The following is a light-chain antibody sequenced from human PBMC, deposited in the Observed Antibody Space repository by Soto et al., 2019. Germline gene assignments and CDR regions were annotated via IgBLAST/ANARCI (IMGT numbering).Light chain of an antibody. V-gene: IGKV3-11*01. CDR2: DAS. Sequence: EIVLTQSPATLSLSPGERATLSCRASQSVSSYLAWYQQKPDQAPRLLIYDASNRATGIPARFSGSGSGTDFTRTISSLEPEDFAVYYCQQRSNWPYTFGQGTKLEIK. J-gene: IGKJ2*01. CDR1: QSVSSY. CDR3: QQRSNWPYT.